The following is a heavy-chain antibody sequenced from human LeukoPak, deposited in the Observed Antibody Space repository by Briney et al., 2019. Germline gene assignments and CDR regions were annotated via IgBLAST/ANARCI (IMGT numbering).Heavy chain of an antibody. CDR3: ARDVLIAADGVIRLDAFDI. CDR1: GFPFSDHY. CDR2: IRDKREAHTT. D-gene: IGHD6-13*01. V-gene: IGHV3-72*01. Sequence: GGSLRLSCVASGFPFSDHYMDWARQAPGKAPEWVGRIRDKREAHTTEYAASVKGRFTISRDDSRNSLYLQMNSLRAEDTAVYYCARDVLIAADGVIRLDAFDIWGQGTVVTVSS. J-gene: IGHJ3*02.